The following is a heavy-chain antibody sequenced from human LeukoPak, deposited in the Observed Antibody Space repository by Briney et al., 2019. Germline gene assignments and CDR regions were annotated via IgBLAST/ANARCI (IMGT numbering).Heavy chain of an antibody. V-gene: IGHV4-39*01. D-gene: IGHD4-11*01. CDR3: ARHGRTTYDYRDDYYYGMDV. CDR2: MFHVGYT. CDR1: GGSISSNRHF. Sequence: SETLSLTCSVSGGSISSNRHFWGWVRRPPGEGLEWIGSMFHVGYTYYNPPLQSRVTISIDTSTNQLSLKLNPGIAADTAMYYCARHGRTTYDYRDDYYYGMDVWGQGTMVTVSS. J-gene: IGHJ6*02.